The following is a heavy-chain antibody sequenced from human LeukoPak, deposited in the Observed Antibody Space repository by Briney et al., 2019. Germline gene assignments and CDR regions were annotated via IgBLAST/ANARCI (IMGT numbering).Heavy chain of an antibody. CDR3: ARAIFGVVITWGAFDI. Sequence: ASVKVSCKASGNTFTSYDINWVRQATGQGLEWMGWMNPNSGNTGYAQKFQGRVTITRNTSISTAYMELSSLRSEDTAVYYCARAIFGVVITWGAFDIWGQGTMVTVSS. CDR1: GNTFTSYD. D-gene: IGHD3-3*01. V-gene: IGHV1-8*03. J-gene: IGHJ3*02. CDR2: MNPNSGNT.